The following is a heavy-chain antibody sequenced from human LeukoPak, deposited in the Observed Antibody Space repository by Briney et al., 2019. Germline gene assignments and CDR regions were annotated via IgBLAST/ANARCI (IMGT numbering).Heavy chain of an antibody. D-gene: IGHD4-17*01. J-gene: IGHJ4*02. CDR1: GFTFDDYA. V-gene: IGHV3-9*01. Sequence: GGSLRLSCAASGFTFDDYAMHWVRQAPGKGLEWVSGISWNSGSIGYADSVKGRFTISRDNAKNSLYLQMNSLRAEDTAVYYCARVTTQSPWGQGTLVTVSS. CDR3: ARVTTQSP. CDR2: ISWNSGSI.